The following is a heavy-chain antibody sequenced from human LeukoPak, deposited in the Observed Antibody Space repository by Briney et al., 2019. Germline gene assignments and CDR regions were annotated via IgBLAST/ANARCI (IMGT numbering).Heavy chain of an antibody. CDR1: GYTFTSYD. J-gene: IGHJ6*02. Sequence: RASVKVSCKASGYTFTSYDINWVRQATGQGLEWMGWMNPNSGNTGYAQKFQGRVTMTRNTSISTAYMELSSLRSEDTAVYYCASFRGAIPDYYYYGMDVWGQGTTVTVSS. V-gene: IGHV1-8*01. D-gene: IGHD4/OR15-4a*01. CDR2: MNPNSGNT. CDR3: ASFRGAIPDYYYYGMDV.